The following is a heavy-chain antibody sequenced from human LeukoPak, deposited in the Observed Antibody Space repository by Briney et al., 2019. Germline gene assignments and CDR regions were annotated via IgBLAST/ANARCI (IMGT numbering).Heavy chain of an antibody. Sequence: GGSLRLSCAAYGFTVSSSYMSWVRQAPGKGLEWVSVMYSGGGTYYATFLKGRFTISRDTSKNTPKLQMNNLGTEDTAVYFCARSVQDTSGYAYWGQGTLVTVSS. D-gene: IGHD3-22*01. J-gene: IGHJ4*02. CDR2: MYSGGGT. V-gene: IGHV3-66*02. CDR3: ARSVQDTSGYAY. CDR1: GFTVSSSY.